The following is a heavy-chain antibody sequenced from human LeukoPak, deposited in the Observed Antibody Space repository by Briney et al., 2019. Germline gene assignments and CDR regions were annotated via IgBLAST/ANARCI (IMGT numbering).Heavy chain of an antibody. CDR3: ARGYGDFRAEGRYFYS. D-gene: IGHD2-21*02. Sequence: PSEALSLTCTASDGSISHDDWSWVRQPPGKGLEFIGHVHYNGTANYKPSLRSRVTISVATSKQQFFLKLKSVTAADTAVYYCARGYGDFRAEGRYFYSWGQGILVTVSS. J-gene: IGHJ4*02. CDR2: VHYNGTA. V-gene: IGHV4-59*01. CDR1: DGSISHDD.